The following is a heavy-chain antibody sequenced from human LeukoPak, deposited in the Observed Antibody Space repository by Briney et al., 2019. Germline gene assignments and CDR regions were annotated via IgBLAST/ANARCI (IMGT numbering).Heavy chain of an antibody. J-gene: IGHJ4*02. CDR1: GGSISSTSYH. V-gene: IGHV4-39*01. Sequence: SETLSLTCTVSGGSISSTSYHWAWIRQPPGKGLEWIATVYYTGSAYYNPSPNSRFTISVDTAKNQFALKLSSLTAAATAAYYCASRGYCSSASCYPFDYWGQGTLVTVSS. D-gene: IGHD2-2*01. CDR3: ASRGYCSSASCYPFDY. CDR2: VYYTGSA.